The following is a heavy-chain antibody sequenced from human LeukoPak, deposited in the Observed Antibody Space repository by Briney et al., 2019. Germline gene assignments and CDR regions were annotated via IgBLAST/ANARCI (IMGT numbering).Heavy chain of an antibody. D-gene: IGHD1-26*01. V-gene: IGHV1-2*02. Sequence: GASVKVSCKASGYTFTGYHMHWVRQAPGQGLEWMGWINPNSGGTNSAQNFQGRVTMTRDTSISTAYMELSRLRSDDTAVYYCARDGLESGSYFPVDYWGQGTLVTVSS. CDR3: ARDGLESGSYFPVDY. CDR2: INPNSGGT. CDR1: GYTFTGYH. J-gene: IGHJ4*02.